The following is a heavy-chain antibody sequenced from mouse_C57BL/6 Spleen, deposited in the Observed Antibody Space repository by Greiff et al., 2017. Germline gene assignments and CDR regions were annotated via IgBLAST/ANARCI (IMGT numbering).Heavy chain of an antibody. J-gene: IGHJ1*03. D-gene: IGHD1-1*01. CDR3: ERQGYYYGSSYWYFDV. CDR1: GFTFSSYG. Sequence: EVKLQESGGDLVKPGGSLKLSCAASGFTFSSYGMSWVRQTPDKRLEWVATISSGGSYTYYPDSVKGRFTISRDNAKNTLYLQMSSLKSEDTAMYYCERQGYYYGSSYWYFDVWGTGTTVTVSS. V-gene: IGHV5-6*02. CDR2: ISSGGSYT.